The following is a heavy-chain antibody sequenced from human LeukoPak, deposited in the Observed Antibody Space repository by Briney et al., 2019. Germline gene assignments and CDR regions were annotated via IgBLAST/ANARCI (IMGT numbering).Heavy chain of an antibody. D-gene: IGHD6-13*01. CDR2: LDSDGSNT. J-gene: IGHJ3*02. V-gene: IGHV3-74*01. CDR3: ARGGWGRAAAGNDVFDI. CDR1: GFSFSTSW. Sequence: SGGSLRLSCAASGFSFSTSWMHWVRQAPEKGLVWVARLDSDGSNTIYADSVRGRFTISRDNAKNTLYLQMNSLRAEDTAVYYCARGGWGRAAAGNDVFDIWGQGTIVTVSS.